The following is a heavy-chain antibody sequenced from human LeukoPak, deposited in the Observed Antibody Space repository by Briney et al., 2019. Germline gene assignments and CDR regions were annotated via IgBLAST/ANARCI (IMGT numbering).Heavy chain of an antibody. CDR3: ARVPHRGTHYYFDY. Sequence: GGSLRLSCAVSGLTLRTYVMGWARQAAGKGLEWVSAIHSGGGATYYADSVKGRFTISRDNAKNTLYLQMNSLRAADTAVYFSARVPHRGTHYYFDYWGLGALVTVSS. J-gene: IGHJ4*02. D-gene: IGHD3-10*01. V-gene: IGHV3-23*01. CDR2: IHSGGGAT. CDR1: GLTLRTYV.